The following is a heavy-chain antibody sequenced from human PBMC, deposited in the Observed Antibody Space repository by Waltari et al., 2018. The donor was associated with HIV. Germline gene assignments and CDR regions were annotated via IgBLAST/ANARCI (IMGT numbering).Heavy chain of an antibody. Sequence: QVQLQQWGAGLLKPSETLSLTCAVYGGSFSGYYWSWIRQPPGKGLEWIGEINHSGSTNYNPSLKSRVTISVDTSKNQFSLKLSSVTAADTAVYYCARGRGGWGGFDYWGQGTLVTVSS. CDR1: GGSFSGYY. V-gene: IGHV4-34*01. J-gene: IGHJ4*02. CDR2: INHSGST. CDR3: ARGRGGWGGFDY. D-gene: IGHD3-16*01.